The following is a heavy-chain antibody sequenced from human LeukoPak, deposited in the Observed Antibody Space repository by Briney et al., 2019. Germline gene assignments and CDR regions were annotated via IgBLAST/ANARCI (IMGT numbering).Heavy chain of an antibody. CDR2: IYYSGST. D-gene: IGHD3-22*01. Sequence: SETLSLTCTVSGGSISSSSYYWGWIRQPPGKGLEWIGSIYYSGSTYYNPSLKSPVTISVDTSKNHFSLSLSTVTAAHTAVYYCARLYYDSSSYYQSCYFDYWGQGTLVTVSS. V-gene: IGHV4-39*02. CDR3: ARLYYDSSSYYQSCYFDY. CDR1: GGSISSSSYY. J-gene: IGHJ4*02.